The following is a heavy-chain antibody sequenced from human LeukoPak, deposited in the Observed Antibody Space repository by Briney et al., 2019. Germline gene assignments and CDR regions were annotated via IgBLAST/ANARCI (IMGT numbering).Heavy chain of an antibody. CDR3: ARSPITFGGVKTPDY. Sequence: ASVKVSCKASGYTFTSYDINWVRQATGQGLEWMGWMNPNSGNTGYAQKFQDRVTMTRNTSISTAYMELSSLRSEDTAVYYCARSPITFGGVKTPDYWGQGTLVTVSS. CDR1: GYTFTSYD. V-gene: IGHV1-8*01. CDR2: MNPNSGNT. J-gene: IGHJ4*02. D-gene: IGHD3-16*01.